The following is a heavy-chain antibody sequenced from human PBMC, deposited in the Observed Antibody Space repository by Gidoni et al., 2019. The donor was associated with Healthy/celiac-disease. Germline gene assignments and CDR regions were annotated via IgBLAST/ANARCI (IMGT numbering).Heavy chain of an antibody. CDR1: GFTFSSYA. D-gene: IGHD5-12*01. V-gene: IGHV3-23*01. Sequence: EVQLLESGGGLVQPGGSLRLSCAASGFTFSSYAMGWVRQAPGKGLEWVSAISGSGGSTYYADSVKGRFTISRDNSKNTLYLQMNSLRAEDTAVYYCAKDLGLPAVDYYYYYMDVWGKGTTVTVSS. J-gene: IGHJ6*03. CDR3: AKDLGLPAVDYYYYYMDV. CDR2: ISGSGGST.